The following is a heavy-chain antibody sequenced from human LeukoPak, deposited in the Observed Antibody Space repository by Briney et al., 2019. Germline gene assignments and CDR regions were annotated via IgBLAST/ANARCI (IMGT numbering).Heavy chain of an antibody. CDR3: ARHSSGYRSYFDY. V-gene: IGHV4-59*08. Sequence: SETLSLTCTVSGGSISSYHRSWIRQPPGKGLEWIGYIYYSGSTNYNPSLKSRVTISLDTSKNQFSLKVSSVTAADTAVYYCARHSSGYRSYFDYWGQGTLVPVSS. D-gene: IGHD3-22*01. CDR2: IYYSGST. CDR1: GGSISSYH. J-gene: IGHJ4*02.